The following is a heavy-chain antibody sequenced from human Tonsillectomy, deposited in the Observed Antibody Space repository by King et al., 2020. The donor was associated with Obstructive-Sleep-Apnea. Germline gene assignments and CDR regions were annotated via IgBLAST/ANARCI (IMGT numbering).Heavy chain of an antibody. CDR1: GDSISSYY. CDR3: ARDAPPPYTGYETRYFDY. D-gene: IGHD5-12*01. Sequence: VQLQESGPGLVKPSETLSLTCTVSGDSISSYYWIWIRQPAGKGLEWIGRIYTSGSTNYNPSLKSRVTMSVDTSKNQFSLKRISVTAADTAVYDCARDAPPPYTGYETRYFDYWGRGTLVTVSS. V-gene: IGHV4-4*07. CDR2: IYTSGST. J-gene: IGHJ4*02.